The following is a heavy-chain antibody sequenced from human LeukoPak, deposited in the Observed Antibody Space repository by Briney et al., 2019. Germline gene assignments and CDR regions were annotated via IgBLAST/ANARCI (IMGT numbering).Heavy chain of an antibody. V-gene: IGHV3-23*01. D-gene: IGHD3-10*01. Sequence: GGFLRLSCTASGFTFTSYAMTWVRQAPGKGLEWVSGISGSGGSTYYADSVKGRFTISRDNAKNSLYLQMNSLRAEDTAVYYCARDRRITMVRGVKDMDVWGKGTTVTVS. CDR3: ARDRRITMVRGVKDMDV. CDR1: GFTFTSYA. CDR2: ISGSGGST. J-gene: IGHJ6*03.